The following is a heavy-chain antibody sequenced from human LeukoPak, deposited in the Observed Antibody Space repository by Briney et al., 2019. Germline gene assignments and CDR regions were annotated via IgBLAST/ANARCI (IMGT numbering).Heavy chain of an antibody. Sequence: SETLSLTCTVSGGSMTRGTFYCPWTPQPPAKGLEWIGTIQHSGSTSYNPSLQSRATISVDTSNNQVSLKLSSVTAADAAVYYCARAGILSTGDYFDPWGQGTLVTVSS. J-gene: IGHJ5*02. D-gene: IGHD5/OR15-5a*01. V-gene: IGHV4-39*07. CDR3: ARAGILSTGDYFDP. CDR1: GGSMTRGTFY. CDR2: IQHSGST.